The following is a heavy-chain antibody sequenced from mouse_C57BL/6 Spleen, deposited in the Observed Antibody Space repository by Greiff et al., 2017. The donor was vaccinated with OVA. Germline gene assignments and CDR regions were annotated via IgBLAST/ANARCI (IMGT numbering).Heavy chain of an antibody. CDR1: GFSLTSYG. V-gene: IGHV2-9*01. D-gene: IGHD2-5*01. J-gene: IGHJ3*01. CDR3: AKQGDSNRFAY. Sequence: VKLMESGPGLVAPSQSLSITCTVSGFSLTSYGVDWVRQPPGKGLEWLGVIWGGGGTKYNSALMSRLSISKDNSKSQVFIKMNSLQTEDTAMYYCAKQGDSNRFAYWGQGTLVTVSA. CDR2: IWGGGGT.